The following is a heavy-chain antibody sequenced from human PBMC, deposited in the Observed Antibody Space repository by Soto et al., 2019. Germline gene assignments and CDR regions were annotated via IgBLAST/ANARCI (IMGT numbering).Heavy chain of an antibody. D-gene: IGHD4-17*01. J-gene: IGHJ4*02. CDR1: GYTFTNYG. CDR2: ISGYNGDT. V-gene: IGHV1-18*01. CDR3: ARDRNFPGDRLGADY. Sequence: ASVKVSCKASGYTFTNYGMRWVRQAPGQGLERMGWISGYNGDTNYAQKLQGRVTMTTDTSTTTAYMELRSLRSDDTAVYYCARDRNFPGDRLGADYWGQGTLVTVSS.